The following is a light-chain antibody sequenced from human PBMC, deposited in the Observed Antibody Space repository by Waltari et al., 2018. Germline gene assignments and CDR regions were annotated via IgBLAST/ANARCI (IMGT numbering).Light chain of an antibody. V-gene: IGKV3-20*01. CDR1: QTVRTTY. CDR3: QQYDISPLT. J-gene: IGKJ4*01. CDR2: GAS. Sequence: EIVLTQSPGTLSLSPGERATLSCRASQTVRTTYLAWYQQKPGQAPNFLIYGASSRATGIPERFSGSGSGTDFSLTISSLEPEDFAVYYCQQYDISPLTFGGGTKVEIK.